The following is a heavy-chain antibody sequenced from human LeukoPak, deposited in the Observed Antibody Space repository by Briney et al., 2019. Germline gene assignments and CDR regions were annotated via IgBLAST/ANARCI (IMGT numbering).Heavy chain of an antibody. J-gene: IGHJ4*02. CDR1: GGPISSYY. Sequence: PSETLSLTFTVSGGPISSYYWSWIRQPAGKGLEWIGRIYTSGSTNYNPSLKSRVTMSVDMSTNQFSLKLSSVTAADTAVYYCARAGDSSGYEYYFDYWGQGTLVTVSS. D-gene: IGHD3-22*01. CDR2: IYTSGST. CDR3: ARAGDSSGYEYYFDY. V-gene: IGHV4-4*07.